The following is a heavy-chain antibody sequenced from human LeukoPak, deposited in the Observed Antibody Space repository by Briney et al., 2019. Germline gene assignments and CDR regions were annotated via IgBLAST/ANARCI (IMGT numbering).Heavy chain of an antibody. Sequence: ASVKVSCKASGGTFSSYAINWVRQATGQGLEWMGWMNPNSGNTGYAQKFQGRVTMTRNTSISTAYMELSSLRSEDTAVYYCARRHCSGGSCYSQNWGQGTLVSVSS. CDR2: MNPNSGNT. CDR3: ARRHCSGGSCYSQN. J-gene: IGHJ1*01. CDR1: GGTFSSYA. V-gene: IGHV1-8*02. D-gene: IGHD2-15*01.